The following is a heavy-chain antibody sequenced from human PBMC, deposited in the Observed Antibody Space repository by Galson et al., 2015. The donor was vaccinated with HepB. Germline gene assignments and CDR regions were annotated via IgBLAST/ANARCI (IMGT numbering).Heavy chain of an antibody. Sequence: SLRLSCAASGFTFSSYSMNWVRQAPGKGLEWVSYISSSSSTIYYADSVKGRFTISRDNAKNSLYLQMNSLRAEDTAVYYCARERDLSSDFWSGYYRGCFDYWGQGTLVTVSS. CDR2: ISSSSSTI. J-gene: IGHJ4*02. V-gene: IGHV3-48*01. D-gene: IGHD3-3*01. CDR1: GFTFSSYS. CDR3: ARERDLSSDFWSGYYRGCFDY.